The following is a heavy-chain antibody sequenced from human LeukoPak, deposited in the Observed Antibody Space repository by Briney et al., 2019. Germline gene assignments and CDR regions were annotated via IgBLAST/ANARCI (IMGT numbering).Heavy chain of an antibody. V-gene: IGHV3-21*01. D-gene: IGHD4-17*01. Sequence: GGSLRLSCAASGFTFSSYSMNWVRQAPGKGLEWVSSISSSSSYIYYADSVKGRFTISRDNAKNSLYLQMNSLRAEDTAVYYCAREDDYGDLRDSYYFDYWGQGTLVTVSS. CDR2: ISSSSSYI. CDR1: GFTFSSYS. J-gene: IGHJ4*02. CDR3: AREDDYGDLRDSYYFDY.